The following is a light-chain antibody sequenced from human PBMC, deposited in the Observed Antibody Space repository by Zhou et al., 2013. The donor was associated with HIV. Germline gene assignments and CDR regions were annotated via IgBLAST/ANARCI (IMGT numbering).Light chain of an antibody. CDR1: HDISNF. V-gene: IGKV1-33*01. CDR2: DAS. J-gene: IGKJ2*01. Sequence: DIQLTQSPSSLSASIGDRVTITCQASHDISNFLNWYQQKPGEAPKLLIYDASKLETGVPSRFSGRGSGSHFTFTINSLQPEDIATYYCQQYDNLPSYTFGPGTERWRSN. CDR3: QQYDNLPSYT.